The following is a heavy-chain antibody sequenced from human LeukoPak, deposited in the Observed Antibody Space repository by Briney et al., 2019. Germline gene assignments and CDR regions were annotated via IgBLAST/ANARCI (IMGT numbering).Heavy chain of an antibody. CDR3: ARGGMYYDYVWGSYPVDY. CDR2: IYYSGST. CDR1: GGSISSSNYY. D-gene: IGHD3-16*02. Sequence: SETLSLTCSVSGGSISSSNYYWGWIRQPPGKGLEWIGSIYYSGSTYYNPSLKSRVTISVDTSKNQFSLKLSSVTASDTAVYYCARGGMYYDYVWGSYPVDYWGQGTLVTVPS. J-gene: IGHJ4*02. V-gene: IGHV4-39*01.